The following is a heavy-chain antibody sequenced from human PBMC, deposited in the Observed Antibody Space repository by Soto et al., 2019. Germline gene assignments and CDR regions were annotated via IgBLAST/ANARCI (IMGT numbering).Heavy chain of an antibody. CDR2: IYHSGST. Sequence: SETLSLTCAVSGYSISSGYYWGWIRQPPGKGLEWIGSIYHSGSTYYNPSLKSRVTISVDTSKNQFSLKLSSVTAADTAAYYCASYSDSSSSDYYFDYWGQGTLVTVSS. J-gene: IGHJ4*02. V-gene: IGHV4-38-2*01. CDR1: GYSISSGYY. D-gene: IGHD6-6*01. CDR3: ASYSDSSSSDYYFDY.